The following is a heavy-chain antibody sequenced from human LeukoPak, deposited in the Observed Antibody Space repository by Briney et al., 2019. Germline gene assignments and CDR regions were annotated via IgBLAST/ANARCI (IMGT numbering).Heavy chain of an antibody. CDR2: IFYSGTT. J-gene: IGHJ5*02. V-gene: IGHV4-39*01. Sequence: PSETLSLTCTISGGSISSAGYYWGWIRQSPGKGLEWIGSIFYSGTTYYNPSLESRVAISVDTSKNQFSLRLTSVTAADTAVYYCARQGSSMSVNWFDPWGQGAPVTVSS. CDR3: ARQGSSMSVNWFDP. CDR1: GGSISSAGYY. D-gene: IGHD6-13*01.